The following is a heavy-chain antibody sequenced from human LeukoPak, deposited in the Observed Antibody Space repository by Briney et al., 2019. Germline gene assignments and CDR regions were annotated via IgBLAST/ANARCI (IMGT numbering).Heavy chain of an antibody. CDR1: GGSISSSSYY. Sequence: SETLSLTCTVSGGSISSSSYYWGWIRQPPGKGLECIGSIYYSGSTYYNPSLKSRVTISVDTSKNQFSLKLSSVTAADTAVYYCARCGYYDFWSGYNPATFDYWGQGTLVTVSS. V-gene: IGHV4-39*01. CDR2: IYYSGST. D-gene: IGHD3-3*01. J-gene: IGHJ4*02. CDR3: ARCGYYDFWSGYNPATFDY.